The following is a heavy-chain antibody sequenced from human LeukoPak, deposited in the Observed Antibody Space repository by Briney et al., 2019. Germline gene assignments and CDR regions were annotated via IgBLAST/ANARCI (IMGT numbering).Heavy chain of an antibody. Sequence: PSETLSLTCAVYGGSFSGYYWSWIRQPPGKGLEWIGEINHSGSTNYNPSLKSRVTISVDTSKNQFSLKPSSVTAADTAVYYCARVGCSGGSCYWSDYWGQGTLVTVSS. CDR1: GGSFSGYY. V-gene: IGHV4-34*01. D-gene: IGHD2-15*01. J-gene: IGHJ4*02. CDR2: INHSGST. CDR3: ARVGCSGGSCYWSDY.